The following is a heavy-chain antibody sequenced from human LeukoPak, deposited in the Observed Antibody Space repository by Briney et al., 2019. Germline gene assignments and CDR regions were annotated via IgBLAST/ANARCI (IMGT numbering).Heavy chain of an antibody. D-gene: IGHD5-18*01. J-gene: IGHJ4*02. Sequence: SETLSLTCAVYGGSFSGYYWSWIRQPPGKRLEWIGEINHSGSTNYNPSLKSRVTISVDTSKNQFSLKLSSVTAADTAVYYCARGMGRWNRRGYSYGPYRGNFDYWGQGTLVTVSS. V-gene: IGHV4-34*01. CDR2: INHSGST. CDR3: ARGMGRWNRRGYSYGPYRGNFDY. CDR1: GGSFSGYY.